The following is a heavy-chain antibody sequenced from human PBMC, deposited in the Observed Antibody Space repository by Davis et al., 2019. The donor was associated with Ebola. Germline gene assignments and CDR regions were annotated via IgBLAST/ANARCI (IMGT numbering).Heavy chain of an antibody. V-gene: IGHV3-53*01. Sequence: GESLKISCAASEFSVSRYSMSWVRQAPGKGLEWVSVFYSGGDIYYADSVKGRFTISRDNSKNTVYLQMNSLRAEDTAMYYCASGQTRSSSVDYWGQGTLVTVSS. CDR3: ASGQTRSSSVDY. CDR1: EFSVSRYS. D-gene: IGHD3/OR15-3a*01. J-gene: IGHJ4*02. CDR2: FYSGGDI.